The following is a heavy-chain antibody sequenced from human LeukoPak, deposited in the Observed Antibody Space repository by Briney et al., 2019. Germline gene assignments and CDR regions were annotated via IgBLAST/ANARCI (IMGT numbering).Heavy chain of an antibody. D-gene: IGHD4-17*01. CDR3: ARLIGDGEFPYYYVYYMDV. V-gene: IGHV4-4*07. CDR1: GGSINNYY. CDR2: IFSSESA. J-gene: IGHJ6*03. Sequence: PSETLSLTCDVSGGSINNYYWSWIRQPAGKGLEWIGRIFSSESANYNPSLKSRVTMSVDTSKNQFSLKLTSVSAADTAVYYCARLIGDGEFPYYYVYYMDVWGKGTTVIISS.